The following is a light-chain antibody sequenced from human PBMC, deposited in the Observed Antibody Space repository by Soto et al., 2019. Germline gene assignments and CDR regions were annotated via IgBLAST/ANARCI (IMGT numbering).Light chain of an antibody. CDR2: DVS. J-gene: IGLJ2*01. CDR1: SSDVGCYNY. V-gene: IGLV2-14*03. Sequence: QSVLTQPASVSGSPGQSITLSCTGTSSDVGCYNYVSWYQQQPGKAPKLMIFDVSNRPSGVSNRFSGSKSGNTASLTISGLQAEDEANYYCSSYTSSSTLVFGGGTKLTVL. CDR3: SSYTSSSTLV.